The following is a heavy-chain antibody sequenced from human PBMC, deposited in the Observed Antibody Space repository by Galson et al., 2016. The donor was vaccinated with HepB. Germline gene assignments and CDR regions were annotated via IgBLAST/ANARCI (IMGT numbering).Heavy chain of an antibody. CDR1: GFTFSDYY. Sequence: SLRLSCAASGFTFSDYYMTWMRLAPGKGLQWVSYISSSSGYTNYEDSVKGRFTISRDNAKNSLFLDMNSLLVEDTAVYYCARGGISSYYNGMDVWGQGTTVIVS. V-gene: IGHV3-11*06. CDR3: ARGGISSYYNGMDV. D-gene: IGHD3-3*01. CDR2: ISSSSGYT. J-gene: IGHJ6*02.